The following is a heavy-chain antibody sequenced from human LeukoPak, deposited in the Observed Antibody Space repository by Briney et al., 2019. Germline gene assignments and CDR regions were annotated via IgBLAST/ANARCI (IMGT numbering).Heavy chain of an antibody. D-gene: IGHD1-26*01. CDR3: ARPMEGATSVFDY. V-gene: IGHV3-53*01. CDR2: ISNDGDT. Sequence: GGSLRLSCAASGFTVSSNYMSWVRQGPGKGLECVSVISNDGDTYYADSVKGRFTISRDTSKNSVSLKMNSLRAEDTAVYYCARPMEGATSVFDYWGQGTLVTVSS. J-gene: IGHJ4*02. CDR1: GFTVSSNY.